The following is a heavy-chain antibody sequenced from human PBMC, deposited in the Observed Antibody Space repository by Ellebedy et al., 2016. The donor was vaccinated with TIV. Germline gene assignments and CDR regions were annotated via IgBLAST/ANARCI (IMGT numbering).Heavy chain of an antibody. CDR2: IYPGDSDT. V-gene: IGHV5-51*01. CDR3: ARHSEREGVGATGFDI. Sequence: GESLKISXKGSGYSFTSYWIGWVRQMPGKGLEWMGIIYPGDSDTRYSPSFQGQVTISADKSISTAYLQWSSLKASDTAMYYCARHSEREGVGATGFDIWGQGTVVTVSP. J-gene: IGHJ3*02. D-gene: IGHD1-26*01. CDR1: GYSFTSYW.